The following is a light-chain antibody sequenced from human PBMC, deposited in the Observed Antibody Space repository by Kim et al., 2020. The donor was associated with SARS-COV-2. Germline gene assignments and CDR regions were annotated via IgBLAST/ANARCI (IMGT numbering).Light chain of an antibody. V-gene: IGKV1-27*01. Sequence: ASVGDRVTITCRASQDITNYLAWYQQKPGKVPKLLIYAASTLQSGVPSRFSGSGSGTDFTLTISSLQPEDVATYYCQNYNSAPWTFGQGTKVEIK. J-gene: IGKJ1*01. CDR2: AAS. CDR1: QDITNY. CDR3: QNYNSAPWT.